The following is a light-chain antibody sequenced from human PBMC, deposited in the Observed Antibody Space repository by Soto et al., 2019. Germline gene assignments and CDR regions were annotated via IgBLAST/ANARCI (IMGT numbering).Light chain of an antibody. CDR3: AVWDDSLSGVG. CDR2: KNN. J-gene: IGLJ3*02. Sequence: QSVVTQPPSASGTPGQRVTISCSGSSSNIGSNYVYWYQHLPGTAPKVLIYKNNHRPSGVPDRFSGSKSDTSASLAISGLRSEDEAHYYCAVWDDSLSGVGFGGGTKLTVL. CDR1: SSNIGSNY. V-gene: IGLV1-47*01.